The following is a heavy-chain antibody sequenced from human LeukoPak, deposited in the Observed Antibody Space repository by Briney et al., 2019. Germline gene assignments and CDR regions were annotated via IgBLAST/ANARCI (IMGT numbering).Heavy chain of an antibody. CDR2: INPSGGST. CDR1: GYTFTSYY. V-gene: IGHV1-46*01. J-gene: IGHJ4*02. Sequence: GASVKVSCKASGYTFTSYYMHWVRQAPGQGLEWMGIINPSGGSTSYAQKFQGRVTMTRDTSTSIVYMELSSLRSEDTAVYYCARDNARITIFGVVIIPSLQPYYFDYWGQGTLVTVSS. D-gene: IGHD3-3*01. CDR3: ARDNARITIFGVVIIPSLQPYYFDY.